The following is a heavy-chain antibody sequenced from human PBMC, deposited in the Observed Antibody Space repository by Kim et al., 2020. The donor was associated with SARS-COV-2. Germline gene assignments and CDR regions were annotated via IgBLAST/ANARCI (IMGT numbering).Heavy chain of an antibody. J-gene: IGHJ6*02. CDR1: GFTFSSYG. V-gene: IGHV3-30*18. Sequence: GGSLRLSCAASGFTFSSYGMHWVRQAPGKGLEWVAVISYDGSNKYYADSVKGRFTISRDNSKNTLYLQMNSLRAEDTAVYYCAKARTYYYDSSGYSDYYGMDVWGQGTTVTVSS. CDR3: AKARTYYYDSSGYSDYYGMDV. D-gene: IGHD3-22*01. CDR2: ISYDGSNK.